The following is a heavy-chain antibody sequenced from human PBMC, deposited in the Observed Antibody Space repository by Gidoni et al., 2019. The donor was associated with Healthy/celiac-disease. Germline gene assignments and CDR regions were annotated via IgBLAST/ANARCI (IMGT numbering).Heavy chain of an antibody. CDR3: AREGLVAAAGHYFDY. J-gene: IGHJ4*02. V-gene: IGHV4-59*01. D-gene: IGHD6-13*01. Sequence: QVQLQESGPGLVKPSETLSLTCTVSGGSISSYYWSWIRQPPGKGLEWIGYIYYSGSTNYNPSLKSRVTISVDTSKNQFSLKLSSVTAADTAVYYCAREGLVAAAGHYFDYWGQGTLVTVSS. CDR1: GGSISSYY. CDR2: IYYSGST.